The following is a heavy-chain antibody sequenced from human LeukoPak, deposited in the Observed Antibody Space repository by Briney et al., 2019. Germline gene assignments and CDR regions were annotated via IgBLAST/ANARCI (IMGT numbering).Heavy chain of an antibody. D-gene: IGHD3-10*01. CDR3: ARDTSGSQVITFLDY. V-gene: IGHV3-21*01. CDR2: IDSTSTYI. J-gene: IGHJ4*02. CDR1: GFSFSSSS. Sequence: PGGSLRLSCAASGFSFSSSSMSWVRHAPGKGLEWVSYIDSTSTYIFYADSVKGRFTLSRDNAKNSLILQMNSLRAEDTAVYYCARDTSGSQVITFLDYWGQGILVTVAS.